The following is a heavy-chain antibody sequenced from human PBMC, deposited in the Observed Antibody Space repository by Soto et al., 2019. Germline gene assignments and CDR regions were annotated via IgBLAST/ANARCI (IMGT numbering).Heavy chain of an antibody. D-gene: IGHD2-15*01. V-gene: IGHV4-34*01. CDR3: ARGPLAVVAATRFDY. CDR1: GGSFSGYY. Sequence: SETLSLTCAVYGGSFSGYYWSWIRQPPGKGLEWIGEINHSGSTNYNPSLKSRVTISVDTSKNQFSLKLSSVTAADTAVYYCARGPLAVVAATRFDYWGQGTLVTSPQ. CDR2: INHSGST. J-gene: IGHJ4*02.